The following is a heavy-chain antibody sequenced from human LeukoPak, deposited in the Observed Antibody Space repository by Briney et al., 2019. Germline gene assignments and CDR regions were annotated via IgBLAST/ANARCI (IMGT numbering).Heavy chain of an antibody. CDR3: AKSLIPYYYYYGMDV. Sequence: QPGGSLRLSCAASGFPFSTYSMHWVRQAPGKGLEWISAISGSGGSTYYADSVKGRFTISRDNSKNTLYLQMNSLRAEDTAVYYCAKSLIPYYYYYGMDVWGQGTTVTVSS. V-gene: IGHV3-23*01. CDR1: GFPFSTYS. J-gene: IGHJ6*02. CDR2: ISGSGGST.